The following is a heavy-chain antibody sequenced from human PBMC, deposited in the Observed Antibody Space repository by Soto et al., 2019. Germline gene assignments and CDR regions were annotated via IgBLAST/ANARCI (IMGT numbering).Heavy chain of an antibody. Sequence: GASVKVSCKASGYTFTSYYMHWVRQAPGQGLQWMGIINPSGGSTSYAQKFQDRVTMTRDTSTSTVYMELSSLRSEDTAVYYCARDLSGSYSYWYFDLWGRGTLVTVSS. D-gene: IGHD1-26*01. CDR2: INPSGGST. J-gene: IGHJ2*01. CDR1: GYTFTSYY. CDR3: ARDLSGSYSYWYFDL. V-gene: IGHV1-46*03.